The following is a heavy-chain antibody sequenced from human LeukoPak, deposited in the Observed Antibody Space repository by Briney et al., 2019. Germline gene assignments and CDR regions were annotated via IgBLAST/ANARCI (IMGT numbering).Heavy chain of an antibody. D-gene: IGHD6-19*01. CDR3: ARELAVTGTIYY. J-gene: IGHJ4*02. Sequence: SETLSLTCAVSGDSISSSNWWSWVRQPPGKGLEWIGEIYHSGSANYNPSLRSRVTISVDKSKNQFSLKLSSVTAADTAVYYCARELAVTGTIYYWGQGTLVTVSS. V-gene: IGHV4-4*02. CDR1: GDSISSSNW. CDR2: IYHSGSA.